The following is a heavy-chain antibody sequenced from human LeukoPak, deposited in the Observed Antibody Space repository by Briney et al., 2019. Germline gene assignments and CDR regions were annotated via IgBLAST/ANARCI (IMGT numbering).Heavy chain of an antibody. V-gene: IGHV3-48*01. CDR3: ARGLGAAAAGSSGGFDY. J-gene: IGHJ4*02. CDR1: GFTFSSYS. D-gene: IGHD6-13*01. CDR2: ISSSSSTI. Sequence: PGGSLRLSCAASGFTFSSYSMNWVRQAPGKGLEWVSYISSSSSTIYYADSVKGRFTISRDNAKNSLYLQMNSLRAEDTAVYYCARGLGAAAAGSSGGFDYWGQGTLVTVSS.